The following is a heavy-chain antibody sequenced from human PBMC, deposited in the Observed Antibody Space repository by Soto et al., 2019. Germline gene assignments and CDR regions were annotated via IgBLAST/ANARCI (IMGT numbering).Heavy chain of an antibody. J-gene: IGHJ4*02. CDR1: GYTLTDLS. CDR3: ATHRSGRFLEWLPESSSGY. D-gene: IGHD3-3*01. V-gene: IGHV1-24*01. Sequence: ASVKVSCKVSGYTLTDLSMQWVRQAPGKGLEWMGGFDPEDGETIYAQKFQGRVTMTEDTATDTAYMELSSLRSEDTAVYYCATHRSGRFLEWLPESSSGYWGQGTLVTVSS. CDR2: FDPEDGET.